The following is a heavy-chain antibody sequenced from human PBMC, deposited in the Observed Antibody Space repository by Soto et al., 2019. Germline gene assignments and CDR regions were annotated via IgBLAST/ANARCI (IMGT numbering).Heavy chain of an antibody. CDR3: ARVGGGYDFGWFDP. V-gene: IGHV4-59*01. CDR2: IYYSGST. D-gene: IGHD5-12*01. Sequence: SETLSLTCTVSGGSISSYYWSWIRQPPGKGLEWIGYIYYSGSTNYNPSLKSRVTISVDTSKNQFSLKLSSVTAADTAVYYCARVGGGYDFGWFDPWGQGTLVTSPQ. J-gene: IGHJ5*02. CDR1: GGSISSYY.